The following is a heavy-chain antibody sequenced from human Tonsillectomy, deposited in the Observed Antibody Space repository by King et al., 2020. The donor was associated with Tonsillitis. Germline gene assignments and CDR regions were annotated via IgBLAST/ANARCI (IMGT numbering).Heavy chain of an antibody. J-gene: IGHJ4*02. Sequence: VQLVESGGGLVQPGGSLRLSCAASGFTFSSYWMSWVRQAPGKGLEWVANIKQDGSEKYYVDSVKGRFTISRDNAKNSLSLQMNSLRAEDTAVYYCASDGLGYYDLWSGYYSDYYFDYWGQGTLVTVSS. D-gene: IGHD3-3*01. CDR2: IKQDGSEK. CDR3: ASDGLGYYDLWSGYYSDYYFDY. V-gene: IGHV3-7*01. CDR1: GFTFSSYW.